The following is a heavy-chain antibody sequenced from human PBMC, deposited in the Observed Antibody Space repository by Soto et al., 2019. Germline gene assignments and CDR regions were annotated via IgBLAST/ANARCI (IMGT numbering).Heavy chain of an antibody. V-gene: IGHV3-21*01. D-gene: IGHD4-4*01. CDR3: ARDQGNPYYYYGMDV. CDR1: GFTFSSYS. CDR2: ISSSSSYI. Sequence: EVQLVESGGGLVKPGGSLRISCAASGFTFSSYSMNWVRQAPGKGLEWVSSISSSSSYIYYADSVKGRFTISRDNAKNSLYLQMNSLRAEDTAVYYCARDQGNPYYYYGMDVWGQGTTVTVSS. J-gene: IGHJ6*02.